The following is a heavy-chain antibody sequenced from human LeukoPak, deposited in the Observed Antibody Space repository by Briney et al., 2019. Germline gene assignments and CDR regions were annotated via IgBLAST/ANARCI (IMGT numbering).Heavy chain of an antibody. Sequence: GASVKVSCKASGYTFTSYDINWVRQATGRGLEWMGWMNPNSGNTGYAQKFQGRVTMTRNTSISTAYMELSSLRAEDTAVYYCARVYTIFGVVIKYFDYWGQGTLVTVSS. CDR2: MNPNSGNT. V-gene: IGHV1-8*01. J-gene: IGHJ4*02. D-gene: IGHD3-3*01. CDR1: GYTFTSYD. CDR3: ARVYTIFGVVIKYFDY.